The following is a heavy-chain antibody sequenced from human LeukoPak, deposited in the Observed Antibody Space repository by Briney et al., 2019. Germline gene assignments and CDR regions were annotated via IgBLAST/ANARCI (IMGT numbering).Heavy chain of an antibody. V-gene: IGHV3-23*01. J-gene: IGHJ6*03. CDR1: GFTFSSYG. Sequence: GALRLSCAASGFTFSSYGMSWVRQAPGKGLEWVSAISGSGGSTYYADSVKGRFTISRDNSKNTLYLQMNSLRAEDTAVYYCAKDGEYSSSLDLYYYYYYMDVWGKGTTVTVSS. D-gene: IGHD6-13*01. CDR3: AKDGEYSSSLDLYYYYYYMDV. CDR2: ISGSGGST.